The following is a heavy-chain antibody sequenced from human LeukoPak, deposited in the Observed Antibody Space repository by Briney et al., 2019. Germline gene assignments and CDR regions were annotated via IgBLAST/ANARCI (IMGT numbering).Heavy chain of an antibody. D-gene: IGHD3-10*01. Sequence: PGGSLRLSCAASGFTFSSYAMSWVRQAPGKGLEWVSAISGSCGSTYYADSVKGRFSISRDNSKNTLYLQMNSLRAEGTAVYYCAKEGYMVRGVGRPYYFDYWGQGTLVTVSS. CDR3: AKEGYMVRGVGRPYYFDY. J-gene: IGHJ4*02. CDR1: GFTFSSYA. CDR2: ISGSCGST. V-gene: IGHV3-23*01.